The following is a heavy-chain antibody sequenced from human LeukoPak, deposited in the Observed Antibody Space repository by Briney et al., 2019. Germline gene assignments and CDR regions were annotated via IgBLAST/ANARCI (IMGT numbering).Heavy chain of an antibody. CDR3: ARMYSGTSCYFDF. V-gene: IGHV4-59*01. CDR1: GVSISDYH. J-gene: IGHJ4*02. Sequence: PSGALSLTCSVSGVSISDYHWIWIRQPPAKGLEWMGYFSYSGSSRYNPSLKSRVTMSVDTSKNQYSLRLISVAAADTAVYYCARMYSGTSCYFDFWGQGTLVTVSS. CDR2: FSYSGSS. D-gene: IGHD1-26*01.